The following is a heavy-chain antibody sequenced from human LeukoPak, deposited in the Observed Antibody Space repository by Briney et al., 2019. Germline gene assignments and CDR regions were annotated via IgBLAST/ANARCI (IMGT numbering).Heavy chain of an antibody. CDR1: GFTFSSYA. V-gene: IGHV3-30*04. J-gene: IGHJ5*02. Sequence: PGGSLRLSCAASGFTFSSYAMHWVRQAPGKGLEWVAVISYDESNTYYADSVKGRFTISRDNSKNTVYLQMNSLRAEDTAVYYCARDLGQYYDTSDNWFDPWGQGTLVTVSS. D-gene: IGHD3-22*01. CDR3: ARDLGQYYDTSDNWFDP. CDR2: ISYDESNT.